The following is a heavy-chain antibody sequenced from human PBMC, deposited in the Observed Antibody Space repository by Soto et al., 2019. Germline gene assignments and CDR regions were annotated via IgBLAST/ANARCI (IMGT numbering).Heavy chain of an antibody. CDR2: IDPSDSYT. V-gene: IGHV5-10-1*01. D-gene: IGHD3-10*01. J-gene: IGHJ6*02. CDR3: ARRLYGSGSSYYYYGMDV. Sequence: RGESLKISCKGSGYSFTSYWISWVRQMPGKGLEWMGRIDPSDSYTNYSPSFQGHVTISADKSISTAYLQWSSLKASDTAMYYCARRLYGSGSSYYYYGMDVWGQGTTVTVS. CDR1: GYSFTSYW.